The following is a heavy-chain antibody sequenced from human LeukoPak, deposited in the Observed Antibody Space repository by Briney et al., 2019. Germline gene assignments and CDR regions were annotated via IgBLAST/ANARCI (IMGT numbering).Heavy chain of an antibody. Sequence: SQTLSLTFAISGDSVSSNSVAWNWIRKSPSRGLEWLGRTYYRSKWNNDYAVSVKSRLTINPDTSKNQFSLQLNSVTPEDTAVYYCARGGAGGRAFDIWGQGTMVTVSS. CDR1: GDSVSSNSVA. D-gene: IGHD2-15*01. V-gene: IGHV6-1*01. J-gene: IGHJ3*02. CDR3: ARGGAGGRAFDI. CDR2: TYYRSKWNN.